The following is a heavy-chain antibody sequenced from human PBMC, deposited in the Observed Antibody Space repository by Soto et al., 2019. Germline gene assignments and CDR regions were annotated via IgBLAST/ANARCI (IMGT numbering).Heavy chain of an antibody. CDR1: GDTFSSYT. CDR3: GRVLKSIAEAGMVSGNNWSDP. Sequence: SVKVSCKASGDTFSSYTISWVRQAPGQWLEWMGRIIPILGIANYAQKFQGRVTITVDKSTSTAYMELSSLRSEDTAVYYCGRVLKSIAEAGMVSGNNWSDPWGRGTLVTVSS. D-gene: IGHD6-13*01. CDR2: IIPILGIA. J-gene: IGHJ5*02. V-gene: IGHV1-69*02.